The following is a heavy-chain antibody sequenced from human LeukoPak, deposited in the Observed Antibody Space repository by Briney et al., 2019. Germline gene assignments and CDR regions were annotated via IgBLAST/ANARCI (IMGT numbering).Heavy chain of an antibody. CDR2: VYSRGSL. Sequence: SETLSLTCTVSGGSMNTISYHWVWLRQPPEEGLEWFGSVYSRGSLYPNPSLRSRVTISLDTSKNQFSLNLSSVTVADTAVYYCARDRLSLGAFDIWGPGTTVIVSS. D-gene: IGHD3-16*01. CDR1: GGSMNTISYH. CDR3: ARDRLSLGAFDI. J-gene: IGHJ3*02. V-gene: IGHV4-39*07.